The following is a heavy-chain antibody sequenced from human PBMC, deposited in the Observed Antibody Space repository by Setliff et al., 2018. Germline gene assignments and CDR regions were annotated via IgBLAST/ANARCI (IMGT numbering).Heavy chain of an antibody. CDR1: GYTFTTYA. CDR2: INTNTGEP. CDR3: AKSPPGYYDSSGWHQRNYYMDV. J-gene: IGHJ6*03. D-gene: IGHD3-22*01. Sequence: ASVKVSCKASGYTFTTYAINWVRQAPGQGPEWMGWINTNTGEPTYAQDFTGRFVFSSDTSVSTTYLQISSLKAEDTAVYYCAKSPPGYYDSSGWHQRNYYMDVWGKGATVTVS. V-gene: IGHV7-4-1*02.